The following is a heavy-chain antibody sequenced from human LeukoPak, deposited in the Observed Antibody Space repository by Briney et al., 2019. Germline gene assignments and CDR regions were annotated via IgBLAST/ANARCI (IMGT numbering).Heavy chain of an antibody. V-gene: IGHV3-48*03. CDR2: ISSSGSTI. CDR3: AELGITMIGGV. D-gene: IGHD3-10*02. J-gene: IGHJ6*04. CDR1: GFTFSSYA. Sequence: GRSLRLSCAASGFTFSSYAMNWVRQAPGKGLEWVSYISSSGSTIYYADSVKGRFTISRDNAKNSLYLQMNSLRAEDTAVYYCAELGITMIGGVWGKGTTVTVSS.